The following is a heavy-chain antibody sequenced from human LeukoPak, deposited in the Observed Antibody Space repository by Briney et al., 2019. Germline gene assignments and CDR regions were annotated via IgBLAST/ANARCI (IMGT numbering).Heavy chain of an antibody. J-gene: IGHJ4*02. D-gene: IGHD2-15*01. CDR2: ISWNSGSI. CDR1: GFTFDDYA. CDR3: AKDAHPNCSGGSCYHY. Sequence: GGSLRLSCAASGFTFDDYAMHWVRQAPGKGLEWVSGISWNSGSIGYADTVKGRFTISRDNAKNSLYLQMNSLRAEDTALYYCAKDAHPNCSGGSCYHYWGQGTLVTVSS. V-gene: IGHV3-9*01.